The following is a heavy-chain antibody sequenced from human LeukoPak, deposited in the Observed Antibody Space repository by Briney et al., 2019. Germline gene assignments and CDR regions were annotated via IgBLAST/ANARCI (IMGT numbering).Heavy chain of an antibody. CDR2: ISTDGSNE. CDR3: AKVEYYHSSGYLDY. J-gene: IGHJ4*02. CDR1: GFTFSSYG. Sequence: GGSLRLSCAASGFTFSSYGMHWVRQAPGKGLEWVAVISTDGSNEYYADSVKGRFTISRDNSKNMLYLQMNSLRAEDTAVYNCAKVEYYHSSGYLDYWGQGTLVTVSS. V-gene: IGHV3-30*18. D-gene: IGHD3-22*01.